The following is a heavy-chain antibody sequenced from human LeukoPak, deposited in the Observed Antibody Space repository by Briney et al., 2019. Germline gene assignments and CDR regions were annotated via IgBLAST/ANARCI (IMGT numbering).Heavy chain of an antibody. CDR3: ASGVVTDYFDY. CDR2: FHHSGST. CDR1: GGSISSSGYY. Sequence: SQTLSLTCTVSGGSISSSGYYWTWIRQLPGKGLGWIGYFHHSGSTDYNPSLRSRVTISGDTSKNQFSLKLNSVTAADTAVYYCASGVVTDYFDYWGQGTLVTVSS. D-gene: IGHD3-3*01. J-gene: IGHJ4*02. V-gene: IGHV4-31*03.